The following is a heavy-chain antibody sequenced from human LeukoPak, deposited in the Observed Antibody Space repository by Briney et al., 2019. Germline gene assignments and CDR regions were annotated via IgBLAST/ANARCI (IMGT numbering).Heavy chain of an antibody. V-gene: IGHV3-23*01. CDR2: ISAGGKT. J-gene: IGHJ4*02. CDR1: GFTFRTYA. CDR3: AKGKQWELPFDY. Sequence: PGASLRLSCAASGFTFRTYAMSWVRQAPGKGLEWDSAISAGGKTYYADSVKGRFTISRDNSKNTLYLQMNSLRAEDTALYYCAKGKQWELPFDYWGQGTLVTVSS. D-gene: IGHD1-26*01.